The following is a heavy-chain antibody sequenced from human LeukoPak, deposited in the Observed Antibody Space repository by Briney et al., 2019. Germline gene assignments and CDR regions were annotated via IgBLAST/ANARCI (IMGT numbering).Heavy chain of an antibody. CDR3: ARQGDGSYYFDY. D-gene: IGHD1-26*01. CDR2: IIPISGTA. Sequence: SVKVSCKASGGTFSSYAISWVRQAPGQGLEWMGRIIPISGTANYAQKFQGRVTITTDESTSTAYMELSSLRSEDTAVYYCARQGDGSYYFDYWGQGTLVTVSS. J-gene: IGHJ4*02. CDR1: GGTFSSYA. V-gene: IGHV1-69*05.